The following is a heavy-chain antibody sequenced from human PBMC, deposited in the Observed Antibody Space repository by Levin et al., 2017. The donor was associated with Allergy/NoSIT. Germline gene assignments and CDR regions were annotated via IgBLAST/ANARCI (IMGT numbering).Heavy chain of an antibody. D-gene: IGHD3-10*01. J-gene: IGHJ4*02. CDR1: GFTFSDYY. CDR3: ARVGKMVRGGTEADY. V-gene: IGHV3-11*05. CDR2: ISISSTYT. Sequence: GGSLRLSCAASGFTFSDYYMGWIRQAPGKGLEYVSYISISSTYTNYADSVKGRFTISRDNAKNSLYLLMNSLRAEDTAFYYCARVGKMVRGGTEADYWGQGTLVTVSS.